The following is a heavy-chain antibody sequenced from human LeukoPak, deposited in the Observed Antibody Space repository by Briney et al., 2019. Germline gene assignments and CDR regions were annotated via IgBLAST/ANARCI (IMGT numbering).Heavy chain of an antibody. CDR2: IKSKTDGGTT. J-gene: IGHJ4*02. CDR3: TTAYYYDTGADY. D-gene: IGHD3-22*01. Sequence: GGSLRLSCAASGFTFSNAWMSWVRQAPGKGLEWVGRIKSKTDGGTTDYAAPVKGRFTISRDDSKNTLYLQMNSLKTEDTAVYYCTTAYYYDTGADYWGQGTLVTVPS. V-gene: IGHV3-15*01. CDR1: GFTFSNAW.